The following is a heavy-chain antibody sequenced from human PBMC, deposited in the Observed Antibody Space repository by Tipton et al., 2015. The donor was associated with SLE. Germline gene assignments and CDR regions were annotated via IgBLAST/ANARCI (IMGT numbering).Heavy chain of an antibody. CDR2: INHSGST. CDR1: GGSFSGYY. CDR3: ASSPPWFRELYPTYFDS. J-gene: IGHJ4*02. D-gene: IGHD3-10*01. V-gene: IGHV4-34*01. Sequence: TLSLTCAVYGGSFSGYYWSWIRQPPGKGLEWIGEINHSGSTNYNSSLKSRVTISVDRSKNQVSLNLSSVTAADTAVYYCASSPPWFRELYPTYFDSWGRGTLVTVSS.